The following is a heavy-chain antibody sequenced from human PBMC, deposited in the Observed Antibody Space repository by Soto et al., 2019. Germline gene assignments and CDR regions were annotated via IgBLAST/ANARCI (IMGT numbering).Heavy chain of an antibody. J-gene: IGHJ4*02. V-gene: IGHV4-59*01. Sequence: PSETLSLTCTVSGGSISSYYWSWIRQPPGKGLQWIGYISFTGTTSYNPSLKRRVTISVDMSKNHFSLKMTSVTAADTAVYYCARHPAVPIHFDYWGQGTLVTVSS. CDR2: ISFTGTT. CDR1: GGSISSYY. CDR3: ARHPAVPIHFDY.